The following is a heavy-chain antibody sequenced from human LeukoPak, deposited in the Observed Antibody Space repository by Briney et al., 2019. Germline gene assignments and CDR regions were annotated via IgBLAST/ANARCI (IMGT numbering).Heavy chain of an antibody. D-gene: IGHD3-22*01. CDR1: GFTFDYYG. V-gene: IGHV3-20*04. J-gene: IGHJ2*01. CDR2: INWNGGSI. CDR3: AGSDTIGYSPREWDYWYFDL. Sequence: PGGSLRLSCAASGFTFDYYGMSWVRQAPGKGLEWVSGINWNGGSIDYTDSVKGRFTISRDNAKNSLYLQMNFLRAEDTAVYYCAGSDTIGYSPREWDYWYFDLWGRGTLVTVSS.